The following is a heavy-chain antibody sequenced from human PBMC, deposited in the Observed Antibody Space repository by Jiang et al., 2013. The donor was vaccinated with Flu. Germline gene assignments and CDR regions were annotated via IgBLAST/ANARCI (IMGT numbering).Heavy chain of an antibody. CDR3: ARVFGSSPIRGVKWDAFDI. CDR1: GYSISSGYY. J-gene: IGHJ3*02. Sequence: GLVKPSETLSLTCAVSGYSISSGYYWGWIRQPPGKGLEWIGSIYHSGSTYYNPSLKSRVTISVDTSKNQFSLKLSSVTAADTAVYYCARVFGSSPIRGVKWDAFDIWGQGTMVTVSS. D-gene: IGHD3-10*01. V-gene: IGHV4-38-2*01. CDR2: IYHSGST.